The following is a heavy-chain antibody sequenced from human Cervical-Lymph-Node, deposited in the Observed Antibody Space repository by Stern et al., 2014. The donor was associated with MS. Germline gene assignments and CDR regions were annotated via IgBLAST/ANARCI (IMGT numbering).Heavy chain of an antibody. Sequence: EVQLVESGGGLVKPGGSLRLSCAASGFTFINAWMSWVRQAPGKGLEWVGRIKSKTDGGTTDYAAPVKGRFTISRDDSKNTLYLQMNSLKSEDTAVYYCAGGGDHWNYGLIDYWGQGNLVTVSS. D-gene: IGHD1-7*01. CDR2: IKSKTDGGTT. J-gene: IGHJ4*02. CDR3: AGGGDHWNYGLIDY. V-gene: IGHV3-15*01. CDR1: GFTFINAW.